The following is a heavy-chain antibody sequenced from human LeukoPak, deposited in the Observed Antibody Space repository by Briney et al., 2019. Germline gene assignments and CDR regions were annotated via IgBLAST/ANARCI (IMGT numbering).Heavy chain of an antibody. J-gene: IGHJ5*02. V-gene: IGHV1-69*05. CDR2: IIPIFGTA. Sequence: ASVKVSCKASGGTFSSYAISWVRQAPGQGLEWMGGIIPIFGTANYAQKFQGRVTITTDESTSTAYMELSSLRSEDTAVYYCARGGIVVVPAPNWFDPWGQGTLVTVSS. CDR3: ARGGIVVVPAPNWFDP. CDR1: GGTFSSYA. D-gene: IGHD2-2*01.